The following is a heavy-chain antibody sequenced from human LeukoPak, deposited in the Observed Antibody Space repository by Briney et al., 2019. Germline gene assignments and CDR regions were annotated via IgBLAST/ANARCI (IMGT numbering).Heavy chain of an antibody. V-gene: IGHV4-59*12. Sequence: SETLSLTCTVSGASFSRYFWSWVRQPPGKGLEWIGHIYQNGSTNLNPSLKSRVTLSIDTSKSQFSLNLTSMSVADTAVYYCVRDRAPSQLLGLGYWGPGTLVTVSS. CDR3: VRDRAPSQLLGLGY. D-gene: IGHD6-19*01. CDR1: GASFSRYF. CDR2: IYQNGST. J-gene: IGHJ4*02.